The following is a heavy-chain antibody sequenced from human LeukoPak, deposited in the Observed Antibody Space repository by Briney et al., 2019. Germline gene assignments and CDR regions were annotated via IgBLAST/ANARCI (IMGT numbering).Heavy chain of an antibody. Sequence: SETLSLTCTVSGGSISSGDYYWSWIRQPPGKGLEWIGYIYYSGSTNYNPSLKSRVTISVDTSKNQFSLKLSSVTAADTAVYYCAREFWGDCSSTSCYEDAFDIWGQGTMVTVSS. J-gene: IGHJ3*02. V-gene: IGHV4-61*08. CDR1: GGSISSGDYY. CDR3: AREFWGDCSSTSCYEDAFDI. D-gene: IGHD2-2*01. CDR2: IYYSGST.